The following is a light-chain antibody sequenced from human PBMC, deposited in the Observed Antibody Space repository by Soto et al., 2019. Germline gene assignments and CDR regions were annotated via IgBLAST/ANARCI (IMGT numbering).Light chain of an antibody. CDR2: GAS. V-gene: IGKV3-20*01. CDR3: QRYDSLRT. CDR1: QSVRSNF. Sequence: EIVLTQSPGTLSLSPGERATLSWRASQSVRSNFLAWYQQKPGQAPRLLIYGASNRATGIPDRFSGSGSGTDFTLTITRLEPEDFAMYYCQRYDSLRTFGQGTKVDI. J-gene: IGKJ1*01.